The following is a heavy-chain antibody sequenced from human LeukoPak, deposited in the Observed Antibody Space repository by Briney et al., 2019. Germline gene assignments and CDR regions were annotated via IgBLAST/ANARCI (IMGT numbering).Heavy chain of an antibody. D-gene: IGHD2-15*01. CDR2: ISTNGGGT. Sequence: GGSLRLSCTASGFTLSRYAMHGVRQAPGKALEYLSAISTNGGGTYYANSVKGRFTISRDNSKNTLYLQMGSLRAEDMAVYYCARYCNGGSCYSGYDYWGQGTLVTVSS. CDR1: GFTLSRYA. CDR3: ARYCNGGSCYSGYDY. V-gene: IGHV3-64*01. J-gene: IGHJ4*02.